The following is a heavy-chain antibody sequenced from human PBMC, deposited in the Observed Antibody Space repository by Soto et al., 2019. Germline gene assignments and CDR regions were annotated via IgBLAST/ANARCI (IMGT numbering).Heavy chain of an antibody. J-gene: IGHJ4*02. Sequence: PGGSLRLSCAASGFTVNNNHMSWVRQAPGKGLEWVSIIYSGGTTYYADSVKGRFTISRDNSKNTLYLQMNSLRTEDTAVYYCAKDKGITAQKYYFDYWGQGTLVTVSS. V-gene: IGHV3-53*05. CDR2: IYSGGTT. D-gene: IGHD6-13*01. CDR1: GFTVNNNH. CDR3: AKDKGITAQKYYFDY.